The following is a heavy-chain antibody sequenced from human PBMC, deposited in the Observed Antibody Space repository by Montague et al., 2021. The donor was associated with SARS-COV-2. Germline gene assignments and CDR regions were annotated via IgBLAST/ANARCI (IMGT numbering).Heavy chain of an antibody. CDR3: ARDLRWGYYDILTGYYRPLDY. CDR1: GFTFSSYS. Sequence: SLRLSCAASGFTFSSYSMNWVRQAPGKGLEWGSYISSSSSTIYYADSVKGRFTISRDNAKNSLYLQMNSLRAEDTAVYYCARDLRWGYYDILTGYYRPLDYWGQGTLGTVSS. CDR2: ISSSSSTI. J-gene: IGHJ4*02. D-gene: IGHD3-9*01. V-gene: IGHV3-48*04.